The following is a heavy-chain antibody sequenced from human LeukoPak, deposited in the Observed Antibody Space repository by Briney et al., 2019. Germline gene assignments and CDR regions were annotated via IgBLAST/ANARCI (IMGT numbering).Heavy chain of an antibody. Sequence: SQTLSLTCAISGDSVSSNSAVWNWIRQSPSRGLEWLGRTYYRSKWSNNYAVSVKSRIIINPDTSENQFSLQLNSVTPEDTAVYYCARGHYDFWSGYYRYYFDYWGQGTLVTVSS. CDR1: GDSVSSNSAV. V-gene: IGHV6-1*01. CDR3: ARGHYDFWSGYYRYYFDY. J-gene: IGHJ4*02. CDR2: TYYRSKWSN. D-gene: IGHD3-3*01.